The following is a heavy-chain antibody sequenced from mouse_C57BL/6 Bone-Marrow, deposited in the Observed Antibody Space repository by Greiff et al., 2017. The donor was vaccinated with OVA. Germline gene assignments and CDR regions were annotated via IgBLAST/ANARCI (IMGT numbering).Heavy chain of an antibody. CDR2: ISSGGSYT. Sequence: EVMLVESGGDLVKPGGSLKLSCAASGFTFSSYGMSWVRQTPDKRLEWVATISSGGSYTYYPDSVKGRFTISRDNAKNTLYLQMSSLKSEDTAMYYCARHGGYYGDYWGQGTTLTVSS. CDR1: GFTFSSYG. CDR3: ARHGGYYGDY. D-gene: IGHD1-2*01. J-gene: IGHJ2*01. V-gene: IGHV5-6*01.